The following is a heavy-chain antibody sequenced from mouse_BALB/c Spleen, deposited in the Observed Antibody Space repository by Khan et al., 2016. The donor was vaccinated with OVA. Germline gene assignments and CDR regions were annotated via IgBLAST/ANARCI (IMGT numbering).Heavy chain of an antibody. CDR1: GFTFSSFG. V-gene: IGHV5-17*02. J-gene: IGHJ4*01. CDR3: ARGYSGAMDY. Sequence: EVQLVESGRGLVQPGGSRKLSCAASGFTFSSFGMHWVRQAPEKGLEWVAYISSGSSTIYYADTVTGRFTISRDTAKNTLFLQMTSLRAEDTAMYYCARGYSGAMDYWGQGTSVTVSS. CDR2: ISSGSSTI. D-gene: IGHD2-12*01.